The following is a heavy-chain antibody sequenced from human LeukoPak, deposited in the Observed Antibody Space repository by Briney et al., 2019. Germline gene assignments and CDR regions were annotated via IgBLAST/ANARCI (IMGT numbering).Heavy chain of an antibody. V-gene: IGHV1-8*01. CDR3: ARGRRYYGSGSYYKGTRWFDP. CDR1: GYTFTSYD. CDR2: MNPNSGNT. J-gene: IGHJ5*02. D-gene: IGHD3-10*01. Sequence: ASVKVSCKASGYTFTSYDINWVRQATGQGLEWMGWMNPNSGNTGYAQKFQGRVTMTRNTSISTAYVELSSLRSEDTAVYYCARGRRYYGSGSYYKGTRWFDPRGQGTLVTVSS.